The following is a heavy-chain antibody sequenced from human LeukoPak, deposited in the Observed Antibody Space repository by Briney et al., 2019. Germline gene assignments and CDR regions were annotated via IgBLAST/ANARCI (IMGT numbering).Heavy chain of an antibody. V-gene: IGHV1-18*01. CDR1: GYTFTSYG. CDR2: INPYNGNT. CDR3: ARDPGQQVDY. J-gene: IGHJ4*02. Sequence: ASVKVSRNASGYTFTSYGISWVRQAPGQGLEWMGWINPYNGNTNYAQKLQGRVTMITDTSTSTAYMELRSLSSDDTAVYYCARDPGQQVDYWGQGTLVTVSS. D-gene: IGHD6-13*01.